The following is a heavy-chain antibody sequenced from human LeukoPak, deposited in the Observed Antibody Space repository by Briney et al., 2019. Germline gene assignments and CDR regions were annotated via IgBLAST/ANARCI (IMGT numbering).Heavy chain of an antibody. CDR3: ARVRPGGSQYFDY. CDR2: IYYSGST. CDR1: GGSISSYY. Sequence: SETLSLTCTVSGGSISSYYWGWFRQPPGKGLEWIGYIYYSGSTNYNPSLKSRVTISVDTSKNQFSLKLSSVTAADTAVYYCARVRPGGSQYFDYWGQGTLVTVSS. V-gene: IGHV4-59*01. J-gene: IGHJ4*02. D-gene: IGHD1-26*01.